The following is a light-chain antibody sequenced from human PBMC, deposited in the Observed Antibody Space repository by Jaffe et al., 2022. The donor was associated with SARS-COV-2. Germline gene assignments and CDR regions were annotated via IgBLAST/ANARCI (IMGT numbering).Light chain of an antibody. CDR2: DAF. CDR1: QSISKY. Sequence: EIVLTQSPATLSLSPGERATLSCRASQSISKYLAWYQQKPGQAPRLLIYDAFNRATGIPARFSGSGSGTDFTLTISSLEPEDFAVYYCQQRSNWLTFGGGTKVEI. CDR3: QQRSNWLT. J-gene: IGKJ4*01. V-gene: IGKV3-11*01.